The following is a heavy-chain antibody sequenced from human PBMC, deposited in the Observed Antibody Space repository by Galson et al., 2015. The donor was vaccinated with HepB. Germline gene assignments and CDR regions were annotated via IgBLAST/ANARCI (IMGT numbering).Heavy chain of an antibody. CDR2: INPDSGGT. CDR3: ARGEDITVTPRGMKVWFDS. J-gene: IGHJ5*01. CDR1: GYTFIGYY. D-gene: IGHD3-10*01. Sequence: SVKVSCKASGYTFIGYYIHWVRQAPGQGLEWMGWINPDSGGTNSAQKFQGRVTMTRDTSITTVYMELSRLRSGDTAVYFCARGEDITVTPRGMKVWFDSWGQGTLVTVSS. V-gene: IGHV1-2*02.